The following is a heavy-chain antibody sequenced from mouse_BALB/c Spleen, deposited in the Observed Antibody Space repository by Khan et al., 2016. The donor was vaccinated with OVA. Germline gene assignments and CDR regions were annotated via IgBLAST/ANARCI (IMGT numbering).Heavy chain of an antibody. D-gene: IGHD2-14*01. CDR2: IWGGGGT. V-gene: IGHV2-6-4*01. J-gene: IGHJ4*01. CDR3: ARAYYRYDGYYAMDY. Sequence: VXLKESGPGLVAPSQSLSITCTVSGFSLSRYNIHWVRQPPGKGLEWLGMIWGGGGTDYNSTLKSRLSISKDNSKSQLFLKMNSLQTDDTAMYYCARAYYRYDGYYAMDYWGQGTSVTVSS. CDR1: GFSLSRYN.